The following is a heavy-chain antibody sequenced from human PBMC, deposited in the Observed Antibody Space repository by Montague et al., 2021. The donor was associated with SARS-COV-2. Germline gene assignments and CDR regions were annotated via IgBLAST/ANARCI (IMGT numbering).Heavy chain of an antibody. D-gene: IGHD3-22*01. CDR3: ARTSRLREASSSNYYSHAMDV. CDR1: GGSISSSTYY. CDR2: LYNGGTT. Sequence: SETLSLTCNVSGGSISSSTYYWGWIRQPPGQGLEWIGNLYNGGTTYYSPSLKSLVTISVDTSKNHFSLNMASVTAADTAVYYCARTSRLREASSSNYYSHAMDVWGQGTTVTVSS. V-gene: IGHV4-39*02. J-gene: IGHJ6*02.